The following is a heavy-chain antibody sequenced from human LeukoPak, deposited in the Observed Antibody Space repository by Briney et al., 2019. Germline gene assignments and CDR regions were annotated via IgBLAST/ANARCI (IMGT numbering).Heavy chain of an antibody. CDR1: GFTFDVYT. CDR3: ARDYYDSSASATFDY. D-gene: IGHD3-22*01. V-gene: IGHV3-21*06. J-gene: IGHJ4*02. Sequence: PGGSLRLSCEASGFTFDVYTVNWVRQAPGKGLGWVSSIASDTTYMKYADSVKGRFTVSRGNAKNSVFLEMKSLRADDTAIYFCARDYYDSSASATFDYWGRGTLVTVSS. CDR2: IASDTTYM.